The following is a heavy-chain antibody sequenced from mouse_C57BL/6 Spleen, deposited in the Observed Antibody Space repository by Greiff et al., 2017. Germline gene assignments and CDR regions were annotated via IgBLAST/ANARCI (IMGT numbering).Heavy chain of an antibody. V-gene: IGHV1-69*01. CDR3: ARSGWDEGFTY. D-gene: IGHD4-1*01. Sequence: VQLQQPGAELVMPGASVKLSCKASGYTFTSYRMHWVKQRPGQGLEWIGKFDPSDSYTNYNQKFKGKSTLTVDKSSSTAYLQLSSLTSEDSAVYYCARSGWDEGFTYWGQGALVTVSA. CDR2: FDPSDSYT. CDR1: GYTFTSYR. J-gene: IGHJ3*01.